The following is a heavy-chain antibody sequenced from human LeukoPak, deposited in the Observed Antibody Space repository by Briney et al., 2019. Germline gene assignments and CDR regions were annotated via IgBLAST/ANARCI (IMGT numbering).Heavy chain of an antibody. CDR2: IYYSGST. CDR1: GGSISSSSYY. J-gene: IGHJ4*02. Sequence: SETLSLTCTVSGGSISSSSYYWGWIRQPPGKGLEWIGGIYYSGSTYYNPSLKSRVTISVDTSKNQFSLKLSSVTAADTAVYYCARRDSSGWPYYFDYWGQGTLVTVPS. D-gene: IGHD6-19*01. CDR3: ARRDSSGWPYYFDY. V-gene: IGHV4-39*01.